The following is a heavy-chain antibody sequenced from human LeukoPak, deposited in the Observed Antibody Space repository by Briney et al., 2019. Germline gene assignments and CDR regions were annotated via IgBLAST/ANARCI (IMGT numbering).Heavy chain of an antibody. J-gene: IGHJ3*02. Sequence: SETLSLTCAVSGYSISSGYYWGWIRQPPGKGLEWIGSIYHSGSTYYNPSLKSRVTISVDTSKNQFSLKLSSVTAADTAVYYCARHVGITFEGGEGAFDIWGQGTMVTVSS. V-gene: IGHV4-38-2*01. CDR3: ARHVGITFEGGEGAFDI. CDR1: GYSISSGYY. D-gene: IGHD3-16*01. CDR2: IYHSGST.